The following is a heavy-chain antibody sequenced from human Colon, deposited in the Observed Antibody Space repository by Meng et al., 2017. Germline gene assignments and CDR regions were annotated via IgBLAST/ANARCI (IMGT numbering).Heavy chain of an antibody. CDR1: GGSFSGYY. CDR2: INHSGST. Sequence: QVQLTQWGAGLLKPSEPLSLTCAVYGGSFSGYYWSWIRQPPGKGLEWIGEINHSGSTNYNPSLKSRVTISVDTSKNQFSLKLSSVTAADTAVYYCARGRYSGYLPWGQGTLVTVSS. J-gene: IGHJ5*02. D-gene: IGHD5-12*01. V-gene: IGHV4-34*01. CDR3: ARGRYSGYLP.